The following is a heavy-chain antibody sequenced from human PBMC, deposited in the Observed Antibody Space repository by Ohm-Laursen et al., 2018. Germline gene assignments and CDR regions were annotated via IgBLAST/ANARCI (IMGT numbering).Heavy chain of an antibody. V-gene: IGHV4-59*01. J-gene: IGHJ5*02. CDR1: GGSISSYY. CDR2: IYYSGST. D-gene: IGHD3-10*01. CDR3: ARTMVRERSWFDP. Sequence: GTLSLTCTVSGGSISSYYWSWIRQPPGKGLEWIGYIYYSGSTNYNPSLKSRVTISVDTSKNQFSLKLSSVTAADTAVYYCARTMVRERSWFDPWGQGTLVTVSS.